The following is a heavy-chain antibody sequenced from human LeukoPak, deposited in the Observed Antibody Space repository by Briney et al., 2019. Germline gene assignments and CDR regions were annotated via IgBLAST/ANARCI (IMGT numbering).Heavy chain of an antibody. Sequence: GASVKVSCKASGGTFSSYAISWGRQAPGQGLDWMGGIIPIFGTANYAQKFQGRVTITADESTSTAYMELSSLRSEDTAVYYCARLEMATTGDHWGQGTLVTVSS. D-gene: IGHD5-24*01. CDR3: ARLEMATTGDH. CDR2: IIPIFGTA. CDR1: GGTFSSYA. J-gene: IGHJ4*02. V-gene: IGHV1-69*13.